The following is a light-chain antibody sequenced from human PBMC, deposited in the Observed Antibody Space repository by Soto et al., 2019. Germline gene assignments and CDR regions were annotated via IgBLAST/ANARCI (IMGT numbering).Light chain of an antibody. J-gene: IGKJ1*01. Sequence: EIVFTQSTATLSFSTGDRATLSCRASQNVSSYLAWYQQKPGQAPRLLTYDASNRATSIPARFSGSGSGTDFTLTIRGLEPEDFAVYYCQQRSNWPRTFGQGTKVDIK. CDR1: QNVSSY. CDR2: DAS. CDR3: QQRSNWPRT. V-gene: IGKV3-11*01.